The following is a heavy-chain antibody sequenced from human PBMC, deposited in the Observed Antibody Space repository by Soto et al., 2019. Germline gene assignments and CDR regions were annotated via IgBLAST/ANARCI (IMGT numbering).Heavy chain of an antibody. D-gene: IGHD6-6*01. CDR1: GYTFITYG. V-gene: IGHV1-18*04. Sequence: QVPLVQSGAEVKKPGASVKVSCKASGYTFITYGINWVRQAPGQGPEWMGWISAYNGNTNYAQKFQGRVTMTTDTPTSTAYMELRGLRFDDTAVYYCARDREAARPGWFDPWGQGTLVTVSS. CDR2: ISAYNGNT. J-gene: IGHJ5*02. CDR3: ARDREAARPGWFDP.